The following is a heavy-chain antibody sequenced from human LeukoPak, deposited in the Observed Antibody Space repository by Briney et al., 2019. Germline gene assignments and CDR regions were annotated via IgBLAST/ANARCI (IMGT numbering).Heavy chain of an antibody. Sequence: GESLRLSGAASGFTFSSYSMNWVGQAPGKGLEWVSSISSSSSYIYYADSVKGRFTISRDNAKNSLYLQMNRLRAEDTAVYYCARDSVLAAGTGYFDYWGQGARVTVSS. CDR3: ARDSVLAAGTGYFDY. D-gene: IGHD6-13*01. CDR2: ISSSSSYI. V-gene: IGHV3-21*01. CDR1: GFTFSSYS. J-gene: IGHJ4*02.